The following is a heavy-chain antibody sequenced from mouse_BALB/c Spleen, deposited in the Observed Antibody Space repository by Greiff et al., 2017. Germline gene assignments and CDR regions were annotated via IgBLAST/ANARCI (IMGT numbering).Heavy chain of an antibody. CDR1: GYTFTSTW. Sequence: QVQLQQPGAELVRPGASVKLSCKASGYTFTSTWINWVKQRPGQGLEWIGNIYPSDSYTNYNQKFKDKATLTVDKSSSTAYMQLSSPTSEDSAVYYCTSYLFAYWGQGTLVTVSA. CDR3: TSYLFAY. J-gene: IGHJ3*01. V-gene: IGHV1-69*02. CDR2: IYPSDSYT.